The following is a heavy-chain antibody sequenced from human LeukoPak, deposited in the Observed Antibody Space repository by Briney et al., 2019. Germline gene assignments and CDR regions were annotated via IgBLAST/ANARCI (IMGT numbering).Heavy chain of an antibody. J-gene: IGHJ3*02. CDR1: GFTFSDYY. D-gene: IGHD3-16*01. Sequence: GGSLRLSCAASGFTFSDYYMVWIRQAPGKGLEWISYISKSGNTIYYADSVKGRFTISRENANNSLYLQMSSLRPEDTAVYYCARTQGFSVLLHTGAFDIWGQGTMVTVSS. CDR3: ARTQGFSVLLHTGAFDI. V-gene: IGHV3-11*01. CDR2: ISKSGNTI.